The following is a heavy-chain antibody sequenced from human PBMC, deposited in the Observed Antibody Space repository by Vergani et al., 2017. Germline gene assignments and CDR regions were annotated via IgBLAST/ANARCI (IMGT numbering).Heavy chain of an antibody. V-gene: IGHV3-66*01. CDR2: IYSGGST. J-gene: IGHJ4*02. D-gene: IGHD3-22*01. CDR3: AKDSIVVVITLTLDY. CDR1: GFTVSSNY. Sequence: EVQVVETGGGLVQPGGSLRLSCAASGFTVSSNYMSWVRQAPGKGLEWVSVIYSGGSTYYADSVKGRFIISRDNSKNTLYLQMNSLRAEDTAVYYCAKDSIVVVITLTLDYWGQGTLVTVSS.